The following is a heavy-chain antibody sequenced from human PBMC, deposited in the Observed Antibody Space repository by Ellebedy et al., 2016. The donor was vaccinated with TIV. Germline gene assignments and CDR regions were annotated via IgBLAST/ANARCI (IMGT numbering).Heavy chain of an antibody. CDR2: IRSKANNYAT. CDR1: EFTFSGSA. J-gene: IGHJ4*02. Sequence: GESLKISCAASEFTFSGSAMHWVRQASGKGLEWVGRIRSKANNYATAYAASVKGRFTISRDESKNTAYLKMNSLKTEDTAVYYCVHIVVVTATGYWGQGTLVTVSS. D-gene: IGHD2-21*02. CDR3: VHIVVVTATGY. V-gene: IGHV3-73*01.